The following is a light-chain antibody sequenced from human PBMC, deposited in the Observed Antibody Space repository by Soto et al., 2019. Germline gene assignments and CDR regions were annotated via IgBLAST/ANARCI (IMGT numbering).Light chain of an antibody. Sequence: EIVMTQSPATLSVSPGERATLSCRASQSVSSNLAWYQQKPGQAPRLLIYGASTRATGTPARFSGSGSGTEFTITISSLQSEDFAVYYCQQYIRWPLTFGGGTKVDIK. J-gene: IGKJ4*01. CDR1: QSVSSN. V-gene: IGKV3-15*01. CDR3: QQYIRWPLT. CDR2: GAS.